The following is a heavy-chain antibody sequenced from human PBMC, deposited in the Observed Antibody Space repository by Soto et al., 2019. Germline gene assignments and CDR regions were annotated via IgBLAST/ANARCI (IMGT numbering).Heavy chain of an antibody. CDR1: GGSVSSGSYY. CDR3: ARDGCSGGSCYRPGHPENWFDP. D-gene: IGHD2-15*01. Sequence: QVQLQESGPGLVKPSETLSLTCTVSGGSVSSGSYYWSWIRQPPGKGLEWIGYIYYSGSTNYNPSLKSRVTISVDTSKNQFSLKLSAVTAADTAVYYCARDGCSGGSCYRPGHPENWFDPWGQGTLVTVSS. CDR2: IYYSGST. J-gene: IGHJ5*02. V-gene: IGHV4-61*01.